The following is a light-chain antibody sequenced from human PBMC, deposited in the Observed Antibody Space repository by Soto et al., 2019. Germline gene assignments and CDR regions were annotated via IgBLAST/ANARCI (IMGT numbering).Light chain of an antibody. CDR3: QQYYSYPRT. V-gene: IGKV1-8*01. CDR1: QGISSY. Sequence: AIRMTQSPSSLSASTGDRVTITCQASQGISSYLAWYQQKPGKAPKLLIYAASTLQSGVPSRFSGGGSGTDFTLTISCLQSEDFATYYCQQYYSYPRTFGQGTKVDIK. J-gene: IGKJ2*02. CDR2: AAS.